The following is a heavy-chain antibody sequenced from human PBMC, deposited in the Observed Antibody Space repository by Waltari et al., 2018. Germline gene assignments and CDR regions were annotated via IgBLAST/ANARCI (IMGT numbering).Heavy chain of an antibody. CDR3: ARDRPSVAGFDY. J-gene: IGHJ4*02. CDR1: GGSISSSNW. D-gene: IGHD6-19*01. CDR2: IWYDGSNK. V-gene: IGHV3-33*08. Sequence: QVQLQESGPGLVKPSGTLSLTCAVSGGSISSSNWWSWVRQPPGKGLEWVAVIWYDGSNKYSADSVKGRFTISRDNSKNTLYLQMNSLRAEDTAVYYCARDRPSVAGFDYWGQGTLVTVSS.